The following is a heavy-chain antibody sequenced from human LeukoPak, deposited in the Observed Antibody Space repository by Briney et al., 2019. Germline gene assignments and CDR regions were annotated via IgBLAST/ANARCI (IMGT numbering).Heavy chain of an antibody. CDR2: IIPIFGTA. CDR3: ARDRRYYDFWSGYYLHDAFDI. CDR1: VGTFSSYA. Sequence: SVKVSCKASVGTFSSYAISWVRQAPGQGLEWMGGIIPIFGTANYAQKFQGRVTITADESTSTAYMELSSLRSEDTAVYYCARDRRYYDFWSGYYLHDAFDIWGQGTMVTVSS. V-gene: IGHV1-69*01. D-gene: IGHD3-3*01. J-gene: IGHJ3*02.